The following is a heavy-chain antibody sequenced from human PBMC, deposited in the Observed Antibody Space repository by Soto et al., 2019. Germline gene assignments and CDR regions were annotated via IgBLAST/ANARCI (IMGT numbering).Heavy chain of an antibody. J-gene: IGHJ4*02. CDR1: GFAFTSYA. CDR2: IGGTGGTT. D-gene: IGHD3-22*01. V-gene: IGHV3-23*01. CDR3: AKGYGNYFREVAH. Sequence: DVQLLESGGALGQPGASLRLSCATSGFAFTSYAMSWVRQAPGKGLEWVSTIGGTGGTTYYADSVKGRFTISKDDSKNTVYLQMNSLRAEDTGIYYCAKGYGNYFREVAHWGQGTLVTVSS.